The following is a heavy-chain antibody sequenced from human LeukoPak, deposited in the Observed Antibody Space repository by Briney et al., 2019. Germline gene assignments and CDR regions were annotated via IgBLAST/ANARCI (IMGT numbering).Heavy chain of an antibody. Sequence: GGSLRLSCAASGFTFSSYGMHWVRQAPGKGLEWVAVIWYYGSNKYYADSVKGRFTISRDNSKNTLYLQMNSLRAEDTAVYYCARDDYGDSFDYWGQGTLVTVSS. CDR1: GFTFSSYG. CDR3: ARDDYGDSFDY. J-gene: IGHJ4*02. V-gene: IGHV3-33*01. D-gene: IGHD4-17*01. CDR2: IWYYGSNK.